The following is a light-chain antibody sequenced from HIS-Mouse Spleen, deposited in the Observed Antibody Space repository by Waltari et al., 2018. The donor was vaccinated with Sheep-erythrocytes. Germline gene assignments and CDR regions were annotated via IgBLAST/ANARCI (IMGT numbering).Light chain of an antibody. J-gene: IGLJ3*02. V-gene: IGLV2-8*01. Sequence: ALTQPPSASGSPGQSVTISCTGTSSDVGGFCYHYVSWYQQHPGKAPKLMIYEVSQRPSGVPDRFSGSKSGNTASLTVSGLQAEDEADYYCSSYAGSNNWVFGGGTKLTVL. CDR3: SSYAGSNNWV. CDR1: SSDVGGFCYHY. CDR2: EVS.